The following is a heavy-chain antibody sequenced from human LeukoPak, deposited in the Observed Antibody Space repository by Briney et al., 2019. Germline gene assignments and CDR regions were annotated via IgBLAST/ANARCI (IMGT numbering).Heavy chain of an antibody. D-gene: IGHD3-10*01. J-gene: IGHJ6*02. V-gene: IGHV4-39*01. CDR3: ATISYGSDGMDV. CDR1: GGSISSSSTYY. Sequence: SETLSLTCTVSGGSISSSSTYYWGWIRQPPGKGLEWIGSIYYSGSTYYNPSLKSRVTISVDTSKYQFSLKLGSVTAADTAVYYCATISYGSDGMDVWGQGTTVTVS. CDR2: IYYSGST.